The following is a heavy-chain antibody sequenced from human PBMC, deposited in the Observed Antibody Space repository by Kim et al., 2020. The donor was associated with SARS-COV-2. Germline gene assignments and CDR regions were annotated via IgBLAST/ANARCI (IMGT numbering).Heavy chain of an antibody. V-gene: IGHV4-39*01. Sequence: SETLSLTCTVSGGSISSSSYYWGWIRQPPGKGLEWIGSIYYSGSTYYNPSLKSRVTISVDTSKNQFSLKLSSVTAADTAVYYCARRPYGSGSYARKIFDYWGQGTLVTVSS. CDR3: ARRPYGSGSYARKIFDY. CDR2: IYYSGST. D-gene: IGHD3-10*01. CDR1: GGSISSSSYY. J-gene: IGHJ4*02.